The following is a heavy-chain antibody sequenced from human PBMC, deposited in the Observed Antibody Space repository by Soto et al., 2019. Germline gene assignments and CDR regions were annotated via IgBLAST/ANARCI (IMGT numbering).Heavy chain of an antibody. V-gene: IGHV3-48*03. CDR1: GFTFSNYE. CDR3: ARAPLFITAAATVFDY. D-gene: IGHD6-13*01. CDR2: ISSSSSTI. J-gene: IGHJ4*02. Sequence: PXESLRLSCAASGFTFSNYEMNGVRQSPGKGLEWVSYISSSSSTIYYADSVKGRFTISRDNAKNSLYLQMNSLRAEDTAVYYCARAPLFITAAATVFDYWGQGTLVTVSS.